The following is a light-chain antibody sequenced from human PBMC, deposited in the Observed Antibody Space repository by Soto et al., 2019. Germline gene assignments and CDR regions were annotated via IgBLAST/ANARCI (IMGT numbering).Light chain of an antibody. CDR2: AAY. J-gene: IGKJ3*01. CDR1: QGIRND. V-gene: IGKV1-6*01. CDR3: LQKYFYPFT. Sequence: IQMTQSPSSLSASVRDRVTINCRASQGIRNDLDWFQQKPGKAPKLLIYAAYNLQSGVPARFRGSGSGTDFTLTISSLQPEDFATYYCLQKYFYPFTVGPGTKVEIK.